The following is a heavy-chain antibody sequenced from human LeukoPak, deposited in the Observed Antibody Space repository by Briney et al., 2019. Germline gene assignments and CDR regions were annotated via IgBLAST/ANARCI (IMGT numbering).Heavy chain of an antibody. CDR1: GGSINSEDFY. Sequence: SETLSLTCNVSGGSINSEDFYWSWIRQPAGKGLEWIGHILTSGMINYNPSLKSRVTISADTSKNQFFLRLSSVTAADTALYYCAREDFRDLYDSGGYYRPADCWGKGTTVTVSS. CDR3: AREDFRDLYDSGGYYRPADC. V-gene: IGHV4-61*09. D-gene: IGHD3-22*01. J-gene: IGHJ6*04. CDR2: ILTSGMI.